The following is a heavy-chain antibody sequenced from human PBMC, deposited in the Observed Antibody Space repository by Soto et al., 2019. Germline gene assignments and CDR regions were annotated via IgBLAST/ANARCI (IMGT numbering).Heavy chain of an antibody. CDR2: IYYSGST. CDR1: GGSISSSSYY. J-gene: IGHJ4*02. Sequence: QLQLQESGPGLVKPSETLSLTCTVSGGSISSSSYYWGWIRQPPGKGLEWIGSIYYSGSTYYNPSPKSRVTISVDTSKHHFSLKLSSLTAADPAVYYCASRRGSSWYGYWGQGTLVTVSS. CDR3: ASRRGSSWYGY. D-gene: IGHD6-13*01. V-gene: IGHV4-39*02.